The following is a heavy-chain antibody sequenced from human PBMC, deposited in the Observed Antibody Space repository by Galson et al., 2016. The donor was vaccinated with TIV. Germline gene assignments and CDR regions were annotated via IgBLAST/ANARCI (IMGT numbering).Heavy chain of an antibody. Sequence: SLRLSCAASGLSVSINYMAWVRQAPGKGLEWVPLISAGGNTYYPDSVKGRFTISRDNSKNTLYLQMNGLRVEDTAVYYCARDRVVDATYYYYYYGMDVWGQGTAVIVSS. CDR2: ISAGGNT. CDR1: GLSVSINY. D-gene: IGHD2-15*01. J-gene: IGHJ6*02. V-gene: IGHV3-66*02. CDR3: ARDRVVDATYYYYYYGMDV.